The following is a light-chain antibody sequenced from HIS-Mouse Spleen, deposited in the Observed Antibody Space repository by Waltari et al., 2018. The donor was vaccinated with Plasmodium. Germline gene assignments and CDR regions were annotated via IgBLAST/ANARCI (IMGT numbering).Light chain of an antibody. CDR3: KNSYSTLT. CDR2: VAS. V-gene: IGKV1-39*01. CDR1: QSISSY. Sequence: DIQMTQSPSSLSASVGDRVTITCRASQSISSYVNWYQQKPGKAPNLLIYVASSLQSGVPSSFSGSGSGTDFTLTISSLQPEDFATDYCKNSYSTLTFGQGTKVEIK. J-gene: IGKJ1*01.